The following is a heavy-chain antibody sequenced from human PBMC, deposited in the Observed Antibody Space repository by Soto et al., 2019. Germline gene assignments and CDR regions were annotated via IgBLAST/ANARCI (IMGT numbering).Heavy chain of an antibody. CDR1: GFTLTSFA. V-gene: IGHV3-30*18. J-gene: IGHJ4*02. CDR3: AKDRLANSGLDYPDY. D-gene: IGHD5-12*01. CDR2: ISPDGSGK. Sequence: GGSLRLSCAASGFTLTSFAMHWVRQAPGKGLEWVALISPDGSGKYYADSVRGRFTISRDDAENTLYLQMNSLKTEDTSEYFCAKDRLANSGLDYPDYWGQGTLVTVSS.